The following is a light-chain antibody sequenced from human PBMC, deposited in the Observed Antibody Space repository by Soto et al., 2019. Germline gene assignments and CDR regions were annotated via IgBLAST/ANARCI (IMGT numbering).Light chain of an antibody. CDR3: QQSYSNFPIT. Sequence: GDSVTITCRASQNIRNWLAWYQRKPGKAPKLLIYAASRLQSGVPSRFSGSGSGTDFTLTISSLQPEDFATYYCQQSYSNFPITFGPGTKVDIK. CDR1: QNIRNW. V-gene: IGKV1-39*01. J-gene: IGKJ3*01. CDR2: AAS.